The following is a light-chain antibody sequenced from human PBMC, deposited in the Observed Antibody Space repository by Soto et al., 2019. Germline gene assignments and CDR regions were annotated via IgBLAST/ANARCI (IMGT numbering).Light chain of an antibody. Sequence: IQSTQSPSSLSASVGDRVTITGRASQGISSYLACYQQKPGKAPELLIYAASTLQSGVPSRFSGSGSGTDFTLTISCLQSEDFATYYCQQYYSFPRTFGQGTKVDI. J-gene: IGKJ1*01. CDR2: AAS. V-gene: IGKV1-9*01. CDR1: QGISSY. CDR3: QQYYSFPRT.